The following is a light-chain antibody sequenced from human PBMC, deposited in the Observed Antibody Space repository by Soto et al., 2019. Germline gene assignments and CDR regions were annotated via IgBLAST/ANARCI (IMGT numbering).Light chain of an antibody. Sequence: QSVLTQPASVSGSPGQSITISCTGTSSDVGSYNLVSWYQQHPGKAPKLMIYEVSKRPSGVSNRFSGSKSGNTASLTISGFQAEDGFFYYCCSYGGSTLSLYVFETGTKVPAL. CDR2: EVS. CDR1: SSDVGSYNL. V-gene: IGLV2-23*02. CDR3: CSYGGSTLSLYV. J-gene: IGLJ1*01.